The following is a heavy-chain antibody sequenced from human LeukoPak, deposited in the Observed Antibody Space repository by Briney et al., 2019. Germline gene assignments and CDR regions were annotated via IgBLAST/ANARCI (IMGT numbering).Heavy chain of an antibody. CDR1: GFTFSSYS. CDR2: ISSSSSYI. V-gene: IGHV3-21*01. CDR3: ARVLSGSYYGYFDY. J-gene: IGHJ4*02. Sequence: PGGSLRLSYAASGFTFSSYSMNWVRQAPGKGLEWVSSISSSSSYIYYADSVKGRFTISRDNAKNSLYLQMNSLRAEDTAVYYCARVLSGSYYGYFDYWGQGTLVTVSS. D-gene: IGHD1-26*01.